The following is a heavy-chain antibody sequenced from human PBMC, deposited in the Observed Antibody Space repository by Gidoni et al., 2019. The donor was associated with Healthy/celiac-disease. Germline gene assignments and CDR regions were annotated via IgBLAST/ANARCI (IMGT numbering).Heavy chain of an antibody. CDR1: GFTFSSYE. D-gene: IGHD6-19*01. CDR2: ISSSGSTI. V-gene: IGHV3-48*03. Sequence: EVQLVESGGGLVQPGGSLRLSCAASGFTFSSYERNWVRQAPGKGLEWVSYISSSGSTIYYADSVKGRFTISRDNAKNSLYLQMNSLRAEDTAVYYCAREIPVRDIAVAVNQFDYWGQGTLVTVSS. CDR3: AREIPVRDIAVAVNQFDY. J-gene: IGHJ4*02.